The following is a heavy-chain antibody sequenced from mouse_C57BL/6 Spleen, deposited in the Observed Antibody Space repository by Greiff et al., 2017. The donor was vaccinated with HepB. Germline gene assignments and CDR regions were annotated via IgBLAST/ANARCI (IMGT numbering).Heavy chain of an antibody. Sequence: QVHVKQSGAELAKPGASVKLSCKASGYTFTSYWMHWVKQRPGQGLEWIGNINPSSGYTKYNQKFKDKATLTADKSSSTAYMQLSSLTYEDSAVYYCARGTAQAAWFAYWGQGTLVTVSA. CDR3: ARGTAQAAWFAY. CDR1: GYTFTSYW. D-gene: IGHD3-2*02. CDR2: INPSSGYT. V-gene: IGHV1-7*01. J-gene: IGHJ3*01.